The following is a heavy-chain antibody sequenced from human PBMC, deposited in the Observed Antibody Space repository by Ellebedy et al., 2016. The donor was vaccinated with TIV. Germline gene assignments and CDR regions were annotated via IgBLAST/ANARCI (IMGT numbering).Heavy chain of an antibody. V-gene: IGHV4-31*03. CDR3: ARESDTAMFQGAFDI. D-gene: IGHD5-18*01. Sequence: SETLSLXCTVSGGSISSGGYYWSWIRQHPGKGLEWIGYIYYSGSTYYNPSLKSRVTISVDTSKNQFSLKLSSVTAADTAVYYCARESDTAMFQGAFDIWGQGTMVTVSS. CDR2: IYYSGST. J-gene: IGHJ3*02. CDR1: GGSISSGGYY.